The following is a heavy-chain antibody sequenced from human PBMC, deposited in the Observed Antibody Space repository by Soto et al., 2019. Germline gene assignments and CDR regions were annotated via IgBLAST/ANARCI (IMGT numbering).Heavy chain of an antibody. CDR1: GGSISSYY. V-gene: IGHV4-59*06. J-gene: IGHJ4*02. D-gene: IGHD5-12*01. CDR3: ARGRGIVATINRSLLFDY. CDR2: IYYSGST. Sequence: SETLSLTCTVSGGSISSYYWSWIRQHPGKGLEWIGYIYYSGSTYYNPSLKSRVTISVDTSKSQFSLKLSSVTAADTAVYYCARGRGIVATINRSLLFDYWGQGTLVTVSS.